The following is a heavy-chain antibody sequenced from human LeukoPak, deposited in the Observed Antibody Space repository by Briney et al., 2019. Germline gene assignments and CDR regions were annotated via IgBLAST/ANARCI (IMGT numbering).Heavy chain of an antibody. CDR1: GYTSPSYG. V-gene: IGHV1-18*01. CDR3: ASGYSYNNYKLDV. CDR2: ISAYNDNT. J-gene: IGHJ6*02. Sequence: SVKVSCKASGYTSPSYGISWVRKAPGQGLEWMGWISAYNDNTKYAQKVQDRVTMTTDTSTSTVYMELRSLTSDDTAVYYCASGYSYNNYKLDVWGQGTTVTVSS. D-gene: IGHD4-11*01.